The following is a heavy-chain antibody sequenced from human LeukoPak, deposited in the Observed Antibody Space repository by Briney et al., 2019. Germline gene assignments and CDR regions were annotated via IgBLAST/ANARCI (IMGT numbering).Heavy chain of an antibody. Sequence: SETLSLTCAVYGGSFSGYFWSWIRQPPGKGLEWIGEINHSGSTNYNPSLKSRVTISVDTSKNQFSLKLSSVTAADTAVYYCARGQRVTIFGVVIPPGVYYFDYWGQGTLVTVSS. CDR3: ARGQRVTIFGVVIPPGVYYFDY. CDR1: GGSFSGYF. V-gene: IGHV4-34*01. J-gene: IGHJ4*02. CDR2: INHSGST. D-gene: IGHD3-3*01.